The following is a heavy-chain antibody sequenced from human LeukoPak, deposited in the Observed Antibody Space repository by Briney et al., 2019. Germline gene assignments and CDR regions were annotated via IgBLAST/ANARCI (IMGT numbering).Heavy chain of an antibody. CDR3: AKDAQGLVRGGIYFDF. D-gene: IGHD6-19*01. CDR2: MSGSGSSA. CDR1: GFTFKTYA. V-gene: IGHV3-23*01. J-gene: IGHJ4*02. Sequence: GGSLRLSCAASGFTFKTYAMNWVRQVPGKGPEWVSSMSGSGSSADYADSVKGRFTISRDNSKNTLYLQMNSLRAEDTALHYCAKDAQGLVRGGIYFDFWGQGSLVTVSS.